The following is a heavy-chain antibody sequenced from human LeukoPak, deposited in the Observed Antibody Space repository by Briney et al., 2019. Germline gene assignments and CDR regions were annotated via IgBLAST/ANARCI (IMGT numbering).Heavy chain of an antibody. V-gene: IGHV3-30-3*01. Sequence: GRSLRLSCAASGFTISSYPMHWVRQAPGKGLEWVAFISYDGSYKYYADSVKGRFTISRDNAKNSLYLQMNSLRAEDTAVYYCARPWGSSGYFVGYFDYWGQGTLVTVSS. CDR2: ISYDGSYK. CDR3: ARPWGSSGYFVGYFDY. J-gene: IGHJ4*02. CDR1: GFTISSYP. D-gene: IGHD3-22*01.